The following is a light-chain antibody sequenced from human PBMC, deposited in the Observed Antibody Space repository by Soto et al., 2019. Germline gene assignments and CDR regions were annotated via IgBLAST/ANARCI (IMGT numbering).Light chain of an antibody. CDR3: HQDGSSPGT. J-gene: IGKJ1*01. CDR1: QSVTSNY. V-gene: IGKV3-20*01. Sequence: EIVLTQSPGTLSLSPGERATLSCRASQSVTSNYLAWYQQKPGQAPRLLFFGASIRDTGIPDRFSGSGSGTDFTLTISRLEPEDFAVYYCHQDGSSPGTFGQGTKVEI. CDR2: GAS.